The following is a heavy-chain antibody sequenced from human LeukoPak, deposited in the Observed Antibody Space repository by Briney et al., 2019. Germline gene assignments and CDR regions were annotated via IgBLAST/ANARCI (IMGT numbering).Heavy chain of an antibody. CDR2: IKQDGSEE. V-gene: IGHV3-7*03. CDR1: GFTFSPYW. D-gene: IGHD1-1*01. CDR3: ARGRITVTGAIHYYMDV. Sequence: PGVSLRLSCAASGFTFSPYWMTWVRQAAGKGLEWVVNIKQDGSEEYYVDSVKGRFTISRDNAKKSLFLQMNSLRVEDTAVYFCARGRITVTGAIHYYMDVWGNGTTVIVSS. J-gene: IGHJ6*03.